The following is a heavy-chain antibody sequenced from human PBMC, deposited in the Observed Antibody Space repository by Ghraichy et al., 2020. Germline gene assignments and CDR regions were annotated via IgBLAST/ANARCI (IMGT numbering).Heavy chain of an antibody. CDR3: VRDWEYRIDY. V-gene: IGHV1-18*04. J-gene: IGHJ4*02. CDR1: RSPVRTPV. Sequence: ASVKVSCKVSRSPVRTPVTCRERVCRRLRVKRMGWINNYNGYTNYAQNLQGRVTVTTDTSTSTAYMELTSLRSDDTAIYYCVRDWEYRIDYWGQGTLVTVSS. D-gene: IGHD2/OR15-2a*01. CDR2: INNYNGYT.